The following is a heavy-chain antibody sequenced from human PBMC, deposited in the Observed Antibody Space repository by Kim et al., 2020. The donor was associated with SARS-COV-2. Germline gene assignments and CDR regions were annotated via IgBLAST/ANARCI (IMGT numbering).Heavy chain of an antibody. D-gene: IGHD6-6*01. Sequence: ADSVRGRVTLSRDNSKNTLHLQMDSLRAEDTALYYCAGGGRFSTSSLVGYWGQGTLVTVSS. V-gene: IGHV3-23*01. CDR3: AGGGRFSTSSLVGY. J-gene: IGHJ4*02.